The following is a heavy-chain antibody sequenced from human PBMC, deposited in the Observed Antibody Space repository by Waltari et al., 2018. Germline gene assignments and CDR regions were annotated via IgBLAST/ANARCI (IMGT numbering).Heavy chain of an antibody. Sequence: EVQLVESGGGLVKPGGSLRLSCAASGFTFSSYSMNWVRQAPGKGLEWVSSISSSSSYIYYADSVKGRFTISRDNAKNSLYLQMNSLRAEDTAVNYCASHRRLAWYFDLWCRGTLVTVSS. CDR2: ISSSSSYI. J-gene: IGHJ2*01. CDR1: GFTFSSYS. V-gene: IGHV3-21*01. CDR3: ASHRRLAWYFDL.